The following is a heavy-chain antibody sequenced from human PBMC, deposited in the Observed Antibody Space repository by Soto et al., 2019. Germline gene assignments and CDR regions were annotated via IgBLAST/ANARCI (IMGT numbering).Heavy chain of an antibody. CDR2: ISGSGGST. D-gene: IGHD6-13*01. CDR1: GFTFSSYA. V-gene: IGHV3-23*01. Sequence: GGSLRLSCAASGFTFSSYAMSWVRQAPGKGLEWVSAISGSGGSTYYADSVQGRFTISRDNSKNTLYLQMNSLRAEDTAVYYCAKDSSSWYVLQNWFDPWGQGTLVTVSS. J-gene: IGHJ5*02. CDR3: AKDSSSWYVLQNWFDP.